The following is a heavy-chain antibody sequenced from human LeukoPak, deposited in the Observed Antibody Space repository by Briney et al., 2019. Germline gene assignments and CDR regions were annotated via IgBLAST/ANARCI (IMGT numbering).Heavy chain of an antibody. Sequence: ASVKVSCKASGYTFTSYYMHWVRQAPGQGLEWMGRINPNSGGTNYAQKFRGRVTMTRDTSISTAYMELSRLRSDDTAVYYCARDSGSYWDFQHWGQGTLVTVSS. D-gene: IGHD1-26*01. V-gene: IGHV1-2*06. CDR1: GYTFTSYY. CDR2: INPNSGGT. J-gene: IGHJ1*01. CDR3: ARDSGSYWDFQH.